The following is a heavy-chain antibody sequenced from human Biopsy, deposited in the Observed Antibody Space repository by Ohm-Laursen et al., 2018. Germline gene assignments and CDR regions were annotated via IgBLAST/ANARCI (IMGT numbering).Heavy chain of an antibody. V-gene: IGHV1-69*06. D-gene: IGHD3-9*01. J-gene: IGHJ1*01. CDR3: ATKLTGYFHH. CDR2: NIPILGTG. Sequence: ASVKVSCKVPEGTFSNYGVNWVRQAPGQGLEWLGGNIPILGTGNYAQKFQDRVTVAADTSTSPATMELRSLRSDDTAVYYCATKLTGYFHHWGQGTLVIVSS. CDR1: EGTFSNYG.